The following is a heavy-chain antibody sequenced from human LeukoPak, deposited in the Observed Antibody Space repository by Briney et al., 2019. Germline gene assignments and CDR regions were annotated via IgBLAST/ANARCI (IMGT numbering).Heavy chain of an antibody. CDR1: GFTFRSYA. V-gene: IGHV3-23*01. Sequence: GGSLRLSCAASGFTFRSYAMSWVRQAPGKGLDWVSAISGSGGSTYYADSVKGRFTISRGNSKNTLYPQMNSLGAEDTAVYYCAKDNRAYPFPYYFDYWGQGTLVTVSS. J-gene: IGHJ4*02. CDR3: AKDNRAYPFPYYFDY. CDR2: ISGSGGST. D-gene: IGHD2-21*01.